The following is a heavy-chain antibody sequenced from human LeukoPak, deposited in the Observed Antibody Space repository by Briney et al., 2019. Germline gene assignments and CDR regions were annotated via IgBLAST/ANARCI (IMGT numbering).Heavy chain of an antibody. J-gene: IGHJ3*02. V-gene: IGHV4-4*07. CDR3: ARDLSLVALEMATIYDAFDI. CDR1: GGSISSYY. Sequence: SETLSLTCTVSGGSISSYYWSWIRQPAGKGLEWIGRIYTSGSTNYNPSLKSRVTMSVDTSKNQFSLKLCSVTAADTAVYYCARDLSLVALEMATIYDAFDIWGQGTMVTVSS. D-gene: IGHD5-24*01. CDR2: IYTSGST.